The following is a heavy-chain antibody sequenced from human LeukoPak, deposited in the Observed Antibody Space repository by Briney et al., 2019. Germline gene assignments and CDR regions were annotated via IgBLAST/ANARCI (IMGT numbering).Heavy chain of an antibody. J-gene: IGHJ4*02. CDR3: ARAVSSVVVIPF. CDR1: GVSITSYY. D-gene: IGHD3-22*01. CDR2: IYHSGST. Sequence: SETLSLTCTVSGVSITSYYWSWIRQPPGKGLEWIGSIYHSGSTNDNPSLKSRVTTSVDTSKNQFSLKLSSVTAADTAVYYCARAVSSVVVIPFWGQGTLVTVSS. V-gene: IGHV4-59*01.